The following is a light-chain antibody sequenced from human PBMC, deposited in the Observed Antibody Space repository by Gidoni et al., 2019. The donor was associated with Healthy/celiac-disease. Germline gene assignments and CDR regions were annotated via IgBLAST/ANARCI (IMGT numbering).Light chain of an antibody. Sequence: DIQMTQSPSSLSASVGDRVTITCQASQDISNYLNWYQQKPGKAHKLLIYDASNLETGVPSRFSGSGSGTDLTFTISSLQPEDIATYYCQQYDNLLTFGPGTKVDIK. CDR1: QDISNY. CDR3: QQYDNLLT. V-gene: IGKV1-33*01. CDR2: DAS. J-gene: IGKJ3*01.